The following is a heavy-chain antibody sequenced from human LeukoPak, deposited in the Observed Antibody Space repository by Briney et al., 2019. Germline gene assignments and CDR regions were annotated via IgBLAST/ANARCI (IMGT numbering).Heavy chain of an antibody. Sequence: SETLSLTCTVSGGSISSSSYYWGWIRQPPGKGLEWIASMYYSGRTFYNPSLKSRVTISVDTSKNQFSLKLGSVTAADTAVYYCARQHLSYDILTGYSGWGQGILVTVSS. CDR3: ARQHLSYDILTGYSG. CDR2: MYYSGRT. CDR1: GGSISSSSYY. D-gene: IGHD3-9*01. J-gene: IGHJ4*02. V-gene: IGHV4-39*01.